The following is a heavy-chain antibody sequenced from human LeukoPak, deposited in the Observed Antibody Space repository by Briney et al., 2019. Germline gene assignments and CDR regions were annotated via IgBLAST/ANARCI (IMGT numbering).Heavy chain of an antibody. Sequence: GGSLRLSCAASGFTFSSYEMNWVRQAPGKGREGVSYISSSGSTIYYADSVQGRFTISRDNAKNSIYLQMNGLTAEDTAVYYCARTYGSGSLDYGGQGTLVTVSS. V-gene: IGHV3-48*03. CDR2: ISSSGSTI. CDR1: GFTFSSYE. J-gene: IGHJ4*02. CDR3: ARTYGSGSLDY. D-gene: IGHD2-15*01.